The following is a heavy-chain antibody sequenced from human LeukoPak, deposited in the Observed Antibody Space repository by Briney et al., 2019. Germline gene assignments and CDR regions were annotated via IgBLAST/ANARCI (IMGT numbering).Heavy chain of an antibody. Sequence: SETLSLTCTVSSGSISSYYWSWIRQPPGKGLEWIGYIYYSGSTNYNPSLKSRVTISVDTSKNQFSLKLRSVTDADTAVYYCASALPFRSSVFDYWGQGTLVTVSS. CDR3: ASALPFRSSVFDY. CDR1: SGSISSYY. CDR2: IYYSGST. V-gene: IGHV4-59*01. J-gene: IGHJ4*02.